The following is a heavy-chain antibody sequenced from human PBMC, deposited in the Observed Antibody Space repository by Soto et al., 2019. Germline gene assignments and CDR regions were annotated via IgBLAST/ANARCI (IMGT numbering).Heavy chain of an antibody. CDR2: IYPGNSDT. V-gene: IGHV5-51*01. J-gene: IGHJ6*02. Sequence: ESLKISFPSSGFSCTSYGIAWVGQFPGKGLEWVGIIYPGNSDTLYGPSFQGQVTISADRSMNTAYLQWSGLRASDTATYYCARRLGYGYKSTWAAMDIWGLGTTVTVSS. D-gene: IGHD3-16*01. CDR1: GFSCTSYG. CDR3: ARRLGYGYKSTWAAMDI.